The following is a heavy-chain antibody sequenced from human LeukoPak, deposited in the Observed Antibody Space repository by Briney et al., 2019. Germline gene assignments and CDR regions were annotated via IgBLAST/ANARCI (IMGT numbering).Heavy chain of an antibody. CDR2: IYPGDSDT. Sequence: GESLKISCKGSGYSFTSYWIGWVRQMPGKGLEWMGIIYPGDSDTRYSPSFQGQVTISADKSISTAYLQWSSLKASDTAMYYCARHTGYSMLRGVRRGSGYYYGMDVWGQGTTVTVSS. J-gene: IGHJ6*02. V-gene: IGHV5-51*01. D-gene: IGHD3-10*01. CDR3: ARHTGYSMLRGVRRGSGYYYGMDV. CDR1: GYSFTSYW.